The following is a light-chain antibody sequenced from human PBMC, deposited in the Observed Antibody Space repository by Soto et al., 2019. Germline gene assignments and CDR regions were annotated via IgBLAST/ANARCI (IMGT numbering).Light chain of an antibody. CDR2: GAS. CDR1: ESASRN. Sequence: EIVMTQSPATVSVSPGERATLSCSASESASRNLAWYQQKPGQAPRLLIYGASTRATGIPARFSGSGSGTEFTLTISSLQSEDFAVYYCQQFQKWPLTFGGGTNVEIK. CDR3: QQFQKWPLT. V-gene: IGKV3-15*01. J-gene: IGKJ4*01.